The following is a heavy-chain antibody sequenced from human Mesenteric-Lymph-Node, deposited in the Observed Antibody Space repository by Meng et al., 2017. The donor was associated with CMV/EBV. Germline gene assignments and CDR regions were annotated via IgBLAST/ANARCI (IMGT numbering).Heavy chain of an antibody. CDR1: GYTFTSYD. D-gene: IGHD3-10*01. V-gene: IGHV1-8*01. Sequence: ASVKVSCKASGYTFTSYDINWVRQATGQGLEWMGWMNPNSGNTRYAQKFQGRVTITRNTSISTAYMELSSLRSEDTAVYYCARVYYGSGSYYRHFDYWGQGTLVTVSS. CDR2: MNPNSGNT. J-gene: IGHJ4*02. CDR3: ARVYYGSGSYYRHFDY.